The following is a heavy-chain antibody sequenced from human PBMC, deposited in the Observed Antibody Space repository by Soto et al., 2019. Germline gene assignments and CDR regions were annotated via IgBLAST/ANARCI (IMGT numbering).Heavy chain of an antibody. J-gene: IGHJ3*02. CDR2: IIPILGIA. V-gene: IGHV1-69*02. CDR1: GGTFSSYT. D-gene: IGHD6-13*01. Sequence: GASVKVSCKASGGTFSSYTISWVRQAPGQGLEWMGRIIPILGIANYAQKFQGRVTITADKSTSTAYMELSSLRSEDTAVYYCARRIAAVHDAFDIWGQGTMVTVS. CDR3: ARRIAAVHDAFDI.